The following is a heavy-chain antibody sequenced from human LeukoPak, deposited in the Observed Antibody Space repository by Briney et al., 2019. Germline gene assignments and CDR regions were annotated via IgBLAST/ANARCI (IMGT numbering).Heavy chain of an antibody. V-gene: IGHV3-30*07. CDR1: GFTFSSYA. D-gene: IGHD5-18*01. CDR3: AFDSGLTSMVY. Sequence: PGGSLRLSCAASGFTFSSYAMHWVRQAPGKGLEWVAVISYDGSNKYYADSVKGRFTISRDNAKNSLYLQMNSLRAEDTAVYYCAFDSGLTSMVYWGQGTLVTVSS. CDR2: ISYDGSNK. J-gene: IGHJ4*02.